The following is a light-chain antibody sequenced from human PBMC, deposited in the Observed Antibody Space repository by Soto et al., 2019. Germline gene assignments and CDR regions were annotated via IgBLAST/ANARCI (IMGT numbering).Light chain of an antibody. J-gene: IGKJ3*01. Sequence: EVVLTQSPATLSLSPGERATLSCRASQSLSSYLAGYQQKPGQAPRLPIYDASNRATDIPARFSGSGSGTDFTLTISSLEPEDFAVYFCQQRGNWPPTFGPGTKVDIK. CDR3: QQRGNWPPT. CDR2: DAS. CDR1: QSLSSY. V-gene: IGKV3-11*01.